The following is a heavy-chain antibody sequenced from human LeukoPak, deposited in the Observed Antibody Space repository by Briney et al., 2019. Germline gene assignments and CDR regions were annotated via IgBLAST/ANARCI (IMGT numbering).Heavy chain of an antibody. D-gene: IGHD5-18*01. CDR2: IQADGSEK. V-gene: IGHV3-7*01. CDR3: ARDLRRGYSYGHDLFDI. CDR1: GFTFQNYW. J-gene: IGHJ3*02. Sequence: PGGSLKLSCAGSGFTFQNYWMTWVRQAPGKGLEWVATIQADGSEKFHVDSVKGRFTISRDNANNSLHLQMNSLRVDDTAVYYCARDLRRGYSYGHDLFDIWGQGTMVTVSS.